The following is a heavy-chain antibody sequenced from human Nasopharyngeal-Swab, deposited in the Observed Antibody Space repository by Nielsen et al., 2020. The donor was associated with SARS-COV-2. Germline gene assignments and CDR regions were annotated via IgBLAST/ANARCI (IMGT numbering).Heavy chain of an antibody. CDR3: AREADGDYYFDY. Sequence: SETLSLTCTVSGGSISSSSYYWSWIRQPPGKGLEWIGYIYYSGSTNYNPSLKSRVTISVDTSKNQFSLKLSSVTAADTAVYYCAREADGDYYFDYWGQGTLVTVSS. J-gene: IGHJ4*02. CDR1: GGSISSSSYY. D-gene: IGHD4-17*01. CDR2: IYYSGST. V-gene: IGHV4-61*01.